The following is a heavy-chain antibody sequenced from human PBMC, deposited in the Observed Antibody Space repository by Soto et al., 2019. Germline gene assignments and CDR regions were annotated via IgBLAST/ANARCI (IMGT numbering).Heavy chain of an antibody. CDR2: TYDTGNP. Sequence: QVQLQESGPGLVKPSETLSLTCTVSGASISSNIYYWGWIRQPPGKGLEWIGSTYDTGNPFYNPSLKSRVTLTAATSENDFPLRLFSVNAADPAEEYCARHSLEVHGYPNWFEPWGQGTLVTVSS. CDR1: GASISSNIYY. CDR3: ARHSLEVHGYPNWFEP. D-gene: IGHD1-1*01. V-gene: IGHV4-39*01. J-gene: IGHJ5*02.